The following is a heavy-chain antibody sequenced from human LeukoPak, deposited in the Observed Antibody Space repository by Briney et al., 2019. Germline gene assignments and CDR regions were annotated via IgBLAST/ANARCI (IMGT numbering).Heavy chain of an antibody. CDR2: IWYDGGNK. Sequence: PGESLRLSCAASGFTFRSYGMHWVRQAPGKGLQWVAVIWYDGGNKYYADSVKGRFTISRDNSKNTLSLQMNSLRAEDTAVYYCARELPPLEKYYFDYWGQGTLVTVSS. D-gene: IGHD3-3*01. CDR3: ARELPPLEKYYFDY. V-gene: IGHV3-33*01. J-gene: IGHJ4*02. CDR1: GFTFRSYG.